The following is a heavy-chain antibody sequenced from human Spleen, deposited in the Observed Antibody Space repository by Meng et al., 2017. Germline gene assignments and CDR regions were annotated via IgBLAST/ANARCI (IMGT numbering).Heavy chain of an antibody. D-gene: IGHD6-19*01. Sequence: QPQLQESGPGLVKPSEALARTCSVSGGSISTSGYYWGWIRQSPGKGLEWIGSIGHSGFTYYTPSLKSRVAVSLDTSKSQFSLMLTSVTAADTAVYYCVRSSAWVRTGFDPWGQGTLVTVSS. CDR1: GGSISTSGYY. V-gene: IGHV4-39*01. CDR2: IGHSGFT. CDR3: VRSSAWVRTGFDP. J-gene: IGHJ5*02.